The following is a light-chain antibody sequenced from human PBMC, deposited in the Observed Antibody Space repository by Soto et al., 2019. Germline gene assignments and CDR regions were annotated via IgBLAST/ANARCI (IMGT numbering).Light chain of an antibody. J-gene: IGLJ2*01. CDR1: SSDVGSYSH. CDR3: SSYTSKSSLI. CDR2: EVR. V-gene: IGLV2-14*01. Sequence: QSVLTQPASVSGSPGQSITISCSGTSSDVGSYSHVAWYQQFPGKTPKLIIYEVRNRPSGISFRFSGSKSGNTASLTISGLQAEDEADYYCSSYTSKSSLIFGGGTKVTV.